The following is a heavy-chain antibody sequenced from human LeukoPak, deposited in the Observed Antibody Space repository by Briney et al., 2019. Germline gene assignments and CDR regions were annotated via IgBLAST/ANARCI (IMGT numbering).Heavy chain of an antibody. V-gene: IGHV3-30-3*01. Sequence: GGSLRLSCAASGFTFSSYAMHWVRQAPGKGLEWVAVISYDGSNKYYADSVKGRFTISRDNSKNTLYLQMNSLRAEDTAVYYCARDISVRVVATIRFDLGYWGQGTLVTVSS. J-gene: IGHJ4*02. CDR3: ARDISVRVVATIRFDLGY. D-gene: IGHD5-12*01. CDR1: GFTFSSYA. CDR2: ISYDGSNK.